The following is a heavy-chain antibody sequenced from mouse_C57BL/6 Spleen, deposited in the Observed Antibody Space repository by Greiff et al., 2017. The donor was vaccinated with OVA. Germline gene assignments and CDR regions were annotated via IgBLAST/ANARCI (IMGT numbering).Heavy chain of an antibody. D-gene: IGHD2-5*01. CDR1: GYAFTNYL. J-gene: IGHJ2*01. CDR2: INPGSGGT. V-gene: IGHV1-54*01. CDR3: ARSRDYSNPLFDY. Sequence: QVQLQQSGAELVRPGTSVKVSCKASGYAFTNYLIEWVKQRPGQGLEWIGVINPGSGGTNYNEKFKGKATLTADKSSSTAYMQLSSLTSEDSAVYCCARSRDYSNPLFDYWGQGTTLTVSS.